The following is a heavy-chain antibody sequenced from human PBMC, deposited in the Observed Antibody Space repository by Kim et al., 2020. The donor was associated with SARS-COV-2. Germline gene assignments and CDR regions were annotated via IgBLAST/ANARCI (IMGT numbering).Heavy chain of an antibody. D-gene: IGHD2-21*01. J-gene: IGHJ4*02. V-gene: IGHV3-23*01. Sequence: VKRRFTLSRDNSKNTLYLQMNSLRAEDTAVYYCAKGLYYGGGRGLYVEYWGQGTLVTVSS. CDR3: AKGLYYGGGRGLYVEY.